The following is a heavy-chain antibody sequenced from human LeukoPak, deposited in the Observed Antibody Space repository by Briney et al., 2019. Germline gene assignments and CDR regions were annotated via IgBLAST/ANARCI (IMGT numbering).Heavy chain of an antibody. CDR3: TRDLHGDDAFDI. Sequence: PGGSLRLSCTVSGFTFGDYAVSWVRQAPGKGLEWVGFIRSKAYGGTTDYAASVKGRFTISRDDSKSIAYLQMNSLKTEDTGVYYCTRDLHGDDAFDIWGQGTMVTVSS. V-gene: IGHV3-49*04. CDR2: IRSKAYGGTT. CDR1: GFTFGDYA. J-gene: IGHJ3*02. D-gene: IGHD4-17*01.